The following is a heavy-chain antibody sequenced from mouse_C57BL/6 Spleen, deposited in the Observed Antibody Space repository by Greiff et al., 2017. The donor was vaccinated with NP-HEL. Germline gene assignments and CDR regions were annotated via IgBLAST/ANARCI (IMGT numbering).Heavy chain of an antibody. D-gene: IGHD2-4*01. J-gene: IGHJ3*01. V-gene: IGHV1-64*01. CDR1: GYTFTSYW. Sequence: QVQLQQPGAELVKPGASVKLSCKASGYTFTSYWMHWVKQRPGQGLEWIGMIHPNSGSTNYNEKFKSKATLTVDKSSSTAYMQLSSLTSEDSAVYYCARPYDYDGGFAYWGQGTLVTVTA. CDR3: ARPYDYDGGFAY. CDR2: IHPNSGST.